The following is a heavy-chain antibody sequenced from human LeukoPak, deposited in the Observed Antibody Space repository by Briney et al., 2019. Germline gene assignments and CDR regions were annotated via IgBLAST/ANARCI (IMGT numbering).Heavy chain of an antibody. CDR1: SGSISSYY. Sequence: PSETLSLTCTVSSGSISSYYWSWIRQPPGKGLEWIGYIYYSGSTNYNPSLKSRVTISVDTSKNQFSLKLSSVTAADTAVYYCARHSYYYDSSGYRGYYFDYWGQGTLVTVSS. D-gene: IGHD3-22*01. V-gene: IGHV4-59*08. CDR2: IYYSGST. CDR3: ARHSYYYDSSGYRGYYFDY. J-gene: IGHJ4*02.